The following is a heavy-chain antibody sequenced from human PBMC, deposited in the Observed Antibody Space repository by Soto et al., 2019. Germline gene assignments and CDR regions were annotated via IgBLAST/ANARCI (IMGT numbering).Heavy chain of an antibody. CDR3: ARVKRDYYDTQVGAFDI. D-gene: IGHD3-22*01. V-gene: IGHV4-31*03. J-gene: IGHJ3*02. CDR2: IYYSGST. CDR1: GGSISSGGYY. Sequence: QVQLQESGPGLVKPSQTLSLTCTVSGGSISSGGYYWSWIRQHPGKGLEWIGYIYYSGSTYYNPSLKSRVTISVDTSKNQFSLKLSSVTAADTAVYYCARVKRDYYDTQVGAFDIWGQGTMVTVSS.